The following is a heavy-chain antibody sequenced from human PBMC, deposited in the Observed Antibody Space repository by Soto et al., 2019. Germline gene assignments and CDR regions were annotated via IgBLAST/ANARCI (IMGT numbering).Heavy chain of an antibody. V-gene: IGHV3-13*01. Sequence: GGSLRLSCAASGFTFSNYDMHWVRQAPGDGLEWVSGIGAASDTYYPVSGQGRFTVSRDNSKSTLYLQMNSLRAEDTAVYYCARLYCSASSCYSVGAFDIRGQGTMVTVSS. CDR3: ARLYCSASSCYSVGAFDI. D-gene: IGHD2-15*01. CDR1: GFTFSNYD. CDR2: IGAASDT. J-gene: IGHJ3*02.